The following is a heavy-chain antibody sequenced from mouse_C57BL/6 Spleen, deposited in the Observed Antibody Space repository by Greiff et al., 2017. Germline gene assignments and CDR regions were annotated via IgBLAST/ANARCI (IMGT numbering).Heavy chain of an antibody. J-gene: IGHJ2*01. Sequence: VQLQQSGPELVKPGASVKISCKASGYSFTGYYMNWVKQSPEKSLEWIGEINPSTGGTTYNQKFKAKATLTVDKSSSTAYMQLKSLTSEDSAVYYCARVNWDYFDYWGQGTTLTVSS. D-gene: IGHD4-1*02. V-gene: IGHV1-42*01. CDR3: ARVNWDYFDY. CDR2: INPSTGGT. CDR1: GYSFTGYY.